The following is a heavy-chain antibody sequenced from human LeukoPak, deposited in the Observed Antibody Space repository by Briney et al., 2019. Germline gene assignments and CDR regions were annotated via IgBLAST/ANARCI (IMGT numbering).Heavy chain of an antibody. CDR3: ARLPHRCSSATCYLVRIDY. CDR1: SYSISSGYY. D-gene: IGHD2-2*01. CDR2: IYHSGNT. V-gene: IGHV4-38-2*01. J-gene: IGHJ4*02. Sequence: PSETLPLTCAVSSYSISSGYYWGWIRQPPGKGLEWIGSIYHSGNTFYNPSLKSRVTISVDTSKNQFSLRLSSMTAADTAVYYCARLPHRCSSATCYLVRIDYWGQGTLVTVSS.